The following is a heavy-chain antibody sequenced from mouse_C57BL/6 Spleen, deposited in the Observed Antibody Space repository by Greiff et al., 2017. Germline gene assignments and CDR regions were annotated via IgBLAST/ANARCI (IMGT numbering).Heavy chain of an antibody. CDR2: ISSGSSTI. CDR3: ARYYGSRGYFDV. J-gene: IGHJ1*03. V-gene: IGHV5-17*01. D-gene: IGHD1-1*01. Sequence: EVKLMESGGGLVKPGGSLKLSCAASGFTFSDYGMHWVRQAPEKGLEWVAYISSGSSTIYYADTVKGRFTISRDNAKNTLFLQMTSLRSEDTAMYYCARYYGSRGYFDVWGTGTTVTVSS. CDR1: GFTFSDYG.